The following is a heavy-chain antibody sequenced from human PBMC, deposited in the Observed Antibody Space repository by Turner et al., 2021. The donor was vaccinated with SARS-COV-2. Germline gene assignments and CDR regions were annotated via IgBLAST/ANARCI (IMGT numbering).Heavy chain of an antibody. CDR1: GASIGSSRNY. J-gene: IGHJ5*02. D-gene: IGHD4-17*01. CDR3: ARHGPTSTTKAFDP. V-gene: IGHV4-39*01. Sequence: QLQLQESGPGLVKASETLSLTCPVSGASIGSSRNYWGWIRQPPGKGLEWIGSINYSGRTYYKSSLKSRVTISVDTSKNQISLKLSTVTAADTAKYYCARHGPTSTTKAFDPWGQGTLVTVSS. CDR2: INYSGRT.